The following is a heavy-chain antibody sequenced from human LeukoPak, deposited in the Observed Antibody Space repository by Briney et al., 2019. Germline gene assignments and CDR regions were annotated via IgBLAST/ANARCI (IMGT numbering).Heavy chain of an antibody. Sequence: PGGSLRLSCAASGFTFSSYWMSWVRQAPGKGLEWVANIKQDGSEKYYVDSVKGRFTISRDNAKNSLYLQMNSLRAEVTAVYYCAREERYFDWLLSDTYYYYGMDVWGQGTTVTVSS. J-gene: IGHJ6*02. CDR2: IKQDGSEK. V-gene: IGHV3-7*01. CDR1: GFTFSSYW. CDR3: AREERYFDWLLSDTYYYYGMDV. D-gene: IGHD3-9*01.